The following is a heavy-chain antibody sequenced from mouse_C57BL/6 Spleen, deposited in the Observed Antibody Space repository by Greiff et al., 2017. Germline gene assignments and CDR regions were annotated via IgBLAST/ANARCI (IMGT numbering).Heavy chain of an antibody. V-gene: IGHV1-59*01. CDR2: IDPSDSYT. CDR1: GYTFTSYW. CDR3: ARFGAAWFAY. Sequence: VQLQQSGAELVRPGTSVTLSCKASGYTFTSYWMHWVKQRPGQGLEWIGVIDPSDSYTNYNQKFKGKATLTVDTSSSTAYMQLSSLTSEDSAVYYCARFGAAWFAYWGQGTLVTVSA. D-gene: IGHD3-1*01. J-gene: IGHJ3*01.